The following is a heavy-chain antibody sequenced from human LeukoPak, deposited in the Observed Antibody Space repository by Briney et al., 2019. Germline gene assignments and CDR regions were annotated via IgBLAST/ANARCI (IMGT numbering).Heavy chain of an antibody. CDR1: GGSISSGGYY. D-gene: IGHD3-22*01. J-gene: IGHJ4*02. V-gene: IGHV4-31*03. CDR3: ARDRGFDSSGYLDY. Sequence: RTSETLSLTCTVSGGSISSGGYYWSWIRQHPGKGLEWIGYIYYSGSTYYNPSLKSRVTISVDTSKNQFSLKLSSVTAADTAVYYCARDRGFDSSGYLDYWGQGTLVTVSS. CDR2: IYYSGST.